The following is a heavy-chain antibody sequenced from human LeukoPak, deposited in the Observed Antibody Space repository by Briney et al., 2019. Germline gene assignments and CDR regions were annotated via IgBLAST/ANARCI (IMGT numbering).Heavy chain of an antibody. CDR3: ARDDSSGYYY. CDR2: INPSGGST. D-gene: IGHD3-22*01. V-gene: IGHV1-46*01. CDR1: GYTFTSYY. Sequence: ASVTVSCTASGYTFTSYYMHWVRQAPGQGLEWMGIINPSGGSTSYAQKFQGRVTMTGDTSTSTVYMELSSLRSEDTAVYYCARDDSSGYYYWGQGTLVTVSS. J-gene: IGHJ4*02.